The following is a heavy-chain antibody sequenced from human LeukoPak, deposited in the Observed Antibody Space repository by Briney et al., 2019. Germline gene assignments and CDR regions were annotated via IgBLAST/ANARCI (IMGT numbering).Heavy chain of an antibody. V-gene: IGHV4-30-4*01. CDR1: GGSISSGDYY. J-gene: IGHJ3*02. Sequence: SETLSLTCTVSGGSISSGDYYWSWIRQPPGKGLEWIGYIYYSGSTCYNPSLKSRVTISVDTSKNQFSLKLSSVTAANTAVYYCARGGYGSGRRKAFDIWGQGAMVTVSS. CDR3: ARGGYGSGRRKAFDI. CDR2: IYYSGST. D-gene: IGHD3-10*01.